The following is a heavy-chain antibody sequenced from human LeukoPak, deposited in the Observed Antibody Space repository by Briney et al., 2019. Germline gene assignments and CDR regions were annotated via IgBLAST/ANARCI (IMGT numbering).Heavy chain of an antibody. CDR2: ISSSPTSSTI. CDR3: ARGGSYWMPFDY. Sequence: PGGSLRLSCAASGFTFSSYSMNWLRQAPGKGLEWVSYISSSPTSSTINYADSVKGRFTISRDNAKNSLYLQMNSLRAEDTAVYYCARGGSYWMPFDYWGQGTLVTVSS. J-gene: IGHJ4*02. V-gene: IGHV3-48*01. D-gene: IGHD1-26*01. CDR1: GFTFSSYS.